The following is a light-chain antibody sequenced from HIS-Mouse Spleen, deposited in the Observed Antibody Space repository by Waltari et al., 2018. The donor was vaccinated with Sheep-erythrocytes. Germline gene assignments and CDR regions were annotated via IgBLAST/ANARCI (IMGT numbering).Light chain of an antibody. CDR3: CSYAGSYTFVV. J-gene: IGLJ2*01. CDR1: SSDLGGYNY. CDR2: DVS. V-gene: IGLV2-11*01. Sequence: QSALTQPRSVSGSPGQSVTISCTGPSSDLGGYNYVPVYQQHPGKAPKLMIYDVSKRPSGVPDRFSGSKSGNTASLTISGLQAEDEADYYCCSYAGSYTFVVFGGGTKLTVL.